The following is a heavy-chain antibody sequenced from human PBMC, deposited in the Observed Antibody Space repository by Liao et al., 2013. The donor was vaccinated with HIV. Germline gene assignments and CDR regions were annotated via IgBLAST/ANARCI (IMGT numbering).Heavy chain of an antibody. CDR2: INHSGST. V-gene: IGHV4-34*01. J-gene: IGHJ4*02. CDR1: GGSFSGYY. D-gene: IGHD1-26*01. CDR3: ARGLIIVGATTSFDY. Sequence: QVQLQQWGAGLLKPSETLSLTCAVYGGSFSGYYWSWIRQPPGKGLEWIGEINHSGSTNYNPSLKSRVTISVDTSKNQFSLKLSSVTAADTAVYYCARGLIIVGATTSFDYWGQGTLVTVSS.